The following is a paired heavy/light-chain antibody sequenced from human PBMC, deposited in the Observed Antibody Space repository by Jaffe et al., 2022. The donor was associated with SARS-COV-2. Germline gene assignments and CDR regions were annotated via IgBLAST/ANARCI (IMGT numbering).Light chain of an antibody. CDR2: WAS. CDR3: QQYYGAPPYT. CDR1: QSLLYSFNNKNY. J-gene: IGKJ2*01. Sequence: DIVMTQSPDSLAVSLGERATINCRSSQSLLYSFNNKNYLAWYQQKPGQPPKLLIYWASTRESGVPDRFSGSGSGTDFTLTISSLQAEDVAVYYCQQYYGAPPYTFGQGTKLDIK. V-gene: IGKV4-1*01.
Heavy chain of an antibody. CDR2: MSGSGDTT. J-gene: IGHJ4*02. CDR3: AKDLASGRTINFYFDS. CDR1: GFTFSSYA. D-gene: IGHD5-12*01. V-gene: IGHV3-23*01. Sequence: EVQLLESGGGLVQPGGSLRLSCAASGFTFSSYAMSWVRQAPGKGLEWVSDMSGSGDTTHYADSVKGRFTISRDNSRNTLYLQMNSLRAEDTAVYYCAKDLASGRTINFYFDSWGQGTLVTVSS.